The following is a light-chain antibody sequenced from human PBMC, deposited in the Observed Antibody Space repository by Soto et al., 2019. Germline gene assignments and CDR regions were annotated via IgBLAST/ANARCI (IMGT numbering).Light chain of an antibody. Sequence: DIQMTQSPSTLSASVGDRVTVTCRASQTIGSWLAWYQQKPGRAPKLLILDASSLESGVPSRFSGNGSGTEFTLTISGLQPDDFASYYCQQYNSYSGMFGQGTKVDI. CDR3: QQYNSYSGM. CDR2: DAS. CDR1: QTIGSW. V-gene: IGKV1-5*01. J-gene: IGKJ1*01.